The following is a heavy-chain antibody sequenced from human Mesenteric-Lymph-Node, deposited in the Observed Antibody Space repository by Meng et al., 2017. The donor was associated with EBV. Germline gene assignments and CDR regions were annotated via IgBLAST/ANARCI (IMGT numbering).Heavy chain of an antibody. CDR3: ARTPPGYFDY. CDR2: ISSSGSTT. Sequence: GQLVKSGGGSVRPGGSLRLSCAASGFTFNDYYMSWIRQAPGKGLEWISYISSSGSTTYYADSVKGRFTISRDTAKISLYLQMNSLRDEDTAIYYCARTPPGYFDYWGQGTLVTVSS. CDR1: GFTFNDYY. J-gene: IGHJ4*02. D-gene: IGHD1-1*01. V-gene: IGHV3-11*01.